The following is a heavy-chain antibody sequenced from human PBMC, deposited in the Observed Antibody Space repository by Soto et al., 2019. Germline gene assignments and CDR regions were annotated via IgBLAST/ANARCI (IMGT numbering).Heavy chain of an antibody. Sequence: QVQLVQSGAEVREPGASVKVSCKASGYSFTSLDINWVRQTAGQGLEWMGWMQPSTGRTGYAQKFQGRVTMTRDTSINTAYMEQTTLISDDTAFYYCARGVSAEVDYWGQGTLVTVSS. J-gene: IGHJ4*02. CDR1: GYSFTSLD. V-gene: IGHV1-8*01. CDR3: ARGVSAEVDY. CDR2: MQPSTGRT. D-gene: IGHD6-19*01.